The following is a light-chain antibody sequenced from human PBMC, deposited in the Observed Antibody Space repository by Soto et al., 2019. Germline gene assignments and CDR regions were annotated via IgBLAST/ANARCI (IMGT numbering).Light chain of an antibody. CDR2: DAS. CDR1: QTIGTF. J-gene: IGKJ4*01. CDR3: QQSTISPLT. V-gene: IGKV1-39*01. Sequence: DVPMTQSPSSLSASVGDRVTITCRAGQTIGTFLNWYQHKSGKAPKVLIYDASTLQSGVPSRFSGSGSGTDFTLTISCLQPEDFATYYCQQSTISPLTFGGGTKVEIK.